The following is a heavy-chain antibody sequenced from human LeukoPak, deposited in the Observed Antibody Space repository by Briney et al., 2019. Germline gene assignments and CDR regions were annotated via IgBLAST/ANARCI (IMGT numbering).Heavy chain of an antibody. D-gene: IGHD4-11*01. CDR1: GYTFTGYY. V-gene: IGHV1-2*02. J-gene: IGHJ3*02. Sequence: GASVKVSCKASGYTFTGYYMHWVRQAPGQGLEWMGWINPKSGGTNYAQKFQGRVAMTTDTSTSTAYMELSSLRSEDTAVYYCASQRYSNSPLWGGDAFDIWGQGTMVTVSS. CDR2: INPKSGGT. CDR3: ASQRYSNSPLWGGDAFDI.